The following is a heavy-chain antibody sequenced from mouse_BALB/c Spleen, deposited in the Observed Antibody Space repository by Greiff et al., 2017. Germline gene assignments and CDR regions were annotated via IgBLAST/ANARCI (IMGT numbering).Heavy chain of an antibody. D-gene: IGHD1-1*01. CDR2: INSNGGST. J-gene: IGHJ2*01. CDR1: GFTFSSYY. V-gene: IGHV5-6-2*01. CDR3: ARRDTVVAHFDY. Sequence: DVMLVESGGGLVKLGGSLKLSCAASGFTFSSYYMSWVRQTPEKRLELVAAINSNGGSTYYPDTVKGRFTISRDNAKNTLYLQMSSLKSEDTALYYCARRDTVVAHFDYWGQGTTLTVSS.